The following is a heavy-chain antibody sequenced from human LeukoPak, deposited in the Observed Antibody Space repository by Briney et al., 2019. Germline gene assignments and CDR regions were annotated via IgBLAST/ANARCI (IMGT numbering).Heavy chain of an antibody. D-gene: IGHD3-16*01. J-gene: IGHJ4*02. CDR3: AKDRANWAIDD. CDR1: GFTFTDHP. Sequence: PGGSQRLSCVASGFTFTDHPMNRVRQAPGKGLEWISYIGGDGIAFYADSVKGRFTASKDDARKSMYLQMNSLRVEDTAVYYCAKDRANWAIDDWGQGTQVTVSS. CDR2: IGGDGIA. V-gene: IGHV3-69-1*01.